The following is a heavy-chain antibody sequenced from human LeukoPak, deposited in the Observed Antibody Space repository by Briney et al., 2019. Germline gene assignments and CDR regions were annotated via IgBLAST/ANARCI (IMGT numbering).Heavy chain of an antibody. V-gene: IGHV4-38-2*02. Sequence: PSETLSLTCSGSNYSISNSLYWGWLRQPPGKGLEWIGSIYRSGSTFYNPSLKSRVTISLDTSKNQFSLKLSSVTAADTAVYYCARHFMTTVTSGFDPWGQGTLVTVSS. J-gene: IGHJ5*02. CDR2: IYRSGST. CDR1: NYSISNSLY. D-gene: IGHD4-17*01. CDR3: ARHFMTTVTSGFDP.